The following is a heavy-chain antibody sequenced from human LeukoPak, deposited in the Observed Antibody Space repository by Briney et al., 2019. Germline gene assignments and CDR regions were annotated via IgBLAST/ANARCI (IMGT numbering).Heavy chain of an antibody. CDR1: GFTFSSYW. Sequence: GGSLRLSCAASGFTFSSYWMSWVRQAPGKGLEWVANIKQDGSEKYYVDSVKGRFTISRDNAKNSLYLQMNSLGAEDTAVYYCASQYSSSSCDYWGQGTLVTVSS. CDR3: ASQYSSSSCDY. CDR2: IKQDGSEK. D-gene: IGHD6-6*01. J-gene: IGHJ4*02. V-gene: IGHV3-7*01.